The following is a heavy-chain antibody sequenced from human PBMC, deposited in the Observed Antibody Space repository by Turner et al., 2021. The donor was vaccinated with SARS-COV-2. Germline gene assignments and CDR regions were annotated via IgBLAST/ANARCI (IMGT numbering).Heavy chain of an antibody. J-gene: IGHJ4*02. CDR2: ISYDGSNK. CDR1: GFTFSSYG. Sequence: QVQLVESGGGVVQPGGSLRLSCAASGFTFSSYGMHWVRQAPGKGLEWVALISYDGSNKYYADSVKGRFTISRDNSKNTLYLQMNSLRAEDTAVYYCAKESNFDYWGQGTLVTVSS. V-gene: IGHV3-30*18. CDR3: AKESNFDY.